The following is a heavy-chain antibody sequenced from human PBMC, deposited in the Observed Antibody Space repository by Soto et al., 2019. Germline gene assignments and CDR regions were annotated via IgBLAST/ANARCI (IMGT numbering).Heavy chain of an antibody. CDR2: INPSGGST. D-gene: IGHD5-12*01. V-gene: IGHV1-46*01. J-gene: IGHJ6*02. CDR3: ARESVDIVATTRVSGGMDV. Sequence: QVQLVQSGAEVKKPGASVKVSCKASGYTFTSYYMHWVRQAPGQGLEWMGIINPSGGSTSYAQKSPGRVTMTRAKSTSTVYLALSMLRSEDTAAYYCARESVDIVATTRVSGGMDVWGQGTTVTVSS. CDR1: GYTFTSYY.